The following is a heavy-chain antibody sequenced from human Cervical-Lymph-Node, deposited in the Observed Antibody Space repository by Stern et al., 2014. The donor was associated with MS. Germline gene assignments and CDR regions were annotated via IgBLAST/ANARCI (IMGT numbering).Heavy chain of an antibody. CDR1: GYTFSYYA. CDR2: INHNNGNP. CDR3: AKKCTISPTFHYYYMHV. V-gene: IGHV7-4-1*02. Sequence: DQLVESGSELKKPGASVKVSCKASGYTFSYYALDWVRQAPGQGLEWMGWINHNNGNPTHAQGFTGRFVFSLDTSGSTAYVQISSLKAEDTAVYYCAKKCTISPTFHYYYMHVWGQGTTVTVSS. D-gene: IGHD2-8*01. J-gene: IGHJ6*02.